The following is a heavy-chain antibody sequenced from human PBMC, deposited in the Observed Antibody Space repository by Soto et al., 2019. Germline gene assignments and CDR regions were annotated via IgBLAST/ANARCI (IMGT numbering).Heavy chain of an antibody. V-gene: IGHV6-1*01. D-gene: IGHD3-16*01. Sequence: PSQPLSLTCVISGDSVSGNSAAWNWIRQSPSRGLEWLGRTYYRSRWYNDYAVSVKSRITVTPDTSKNQFSLHLNSVTPEDTAVYYXAREFPYYVSSDSYLDYWGQGALVTVSS. J-gene: IGHJ4*02. CDR1: GDSVSGNSAA. CDR3: AREFPYYVSSDSYLDY. CDR2: TYYRSRWYN.